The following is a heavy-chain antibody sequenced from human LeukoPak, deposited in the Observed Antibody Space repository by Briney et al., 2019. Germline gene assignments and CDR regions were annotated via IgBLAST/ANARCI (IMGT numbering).Heavy chain of an antibody. CDR3: ARGNSRAAAGTFLAV. D-gene: IGHD6-13*01. CDR1: GFTFSIYS. Sequence: GGSLRLSCAASGFTFSIYSMNWVRQAPGKGLEWVSSISSSSSYIYYADSVKGRFTISRDNAKNSLYLQMNSLRAEDTAVYYCARGNSRAAAGTFLAVWGQGTTVTVSS. J-gene: IGHJ6*02. V-gene: IGHV3-21*01. CDR2: ISSSSSYI.